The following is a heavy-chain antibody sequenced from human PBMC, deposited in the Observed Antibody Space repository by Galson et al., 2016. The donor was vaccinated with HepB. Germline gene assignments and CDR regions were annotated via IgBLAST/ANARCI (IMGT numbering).Heavy chain of an antibody. V-gene: IGHV3-21*04. CDR1: GSTFSINS. J-gene: IGHJ4*02. CDR3: ARDKRLWLL. Sequence: SLRLSCAASGSTFSINSMSWVRQAPGKGLEWIAAIPSSSSYIYYRDSVKGRFTISRDNAKNSLYLQMNSLRAEDTAVYYCARDKRLWLLWGQGTLVTVSS. CDR2: IPSSSSYI. D-gene: IGHD5-18*01.